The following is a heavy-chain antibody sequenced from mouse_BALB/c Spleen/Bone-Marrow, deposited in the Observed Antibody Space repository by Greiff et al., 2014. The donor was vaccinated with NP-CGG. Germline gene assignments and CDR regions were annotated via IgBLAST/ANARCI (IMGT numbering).Heavy chain of an antibody. CDR2: ISSGDGST. CDR1: GFAFSSYD. Sequence: EVNVVESGGGLVKPGGSLKLSCAASGFAFSSYDMSWVRQTPEKRLEWVAYISSGDGSTYYADTVKGRFTISRDNAKNTLYLQMSSLKSEDTAMYYCARQILRGFGYWGQGTPVTVSA. D-gene: IGHD1-1*01. V-gene: IGHV5-12-1*01. CDR3: ARQILRGFGY. J-gene: IGHJ3*02.